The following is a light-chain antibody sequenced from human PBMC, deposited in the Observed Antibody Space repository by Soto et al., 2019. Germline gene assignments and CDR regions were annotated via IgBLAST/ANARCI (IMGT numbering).Light chain of an antibody. Sequence: QSVLTQPPSAYGAPGQRVTISCSGSDSKVGSTAVNWYQQIPGTAHRLLIFINNQRPSGVPDRFSDSKSGTSASVAISGLQAEEEADYYGLEWDDSLHVWLFGGGTKLTVL. CDR3: LEWDDSLHVWL. CDR1: DSKVGSTA. V-gene: IGLV1-44*01. CDR2: INN. J-gene: IGLJ3*02.